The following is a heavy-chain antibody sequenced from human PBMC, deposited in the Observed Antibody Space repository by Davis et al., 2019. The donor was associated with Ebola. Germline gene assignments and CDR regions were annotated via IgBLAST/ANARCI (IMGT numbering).Heavy chain of an antibody. Sequence: GESLRISCAASGFTFSSYGMHWVRQAPGKGLEWVAVISSDGRTKYYADSVKDRITMSRDNSKNTLYLQMNSLRAEDTAVYYCAKDPGPGDWGQGTLVTVSS. CDR3: AKDPGPGD. J-gene: IGHJ4*02. CDR2: ISSDGRTK. D-gene: IGHD3-10*01. CDR1: GFTFSSYG. V-gene: IGHV3-30*18.